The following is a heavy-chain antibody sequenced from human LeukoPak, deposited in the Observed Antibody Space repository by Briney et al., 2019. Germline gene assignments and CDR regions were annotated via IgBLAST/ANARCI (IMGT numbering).Heavy chain of an antibody. CDR3: GRDAYYYDSSGYYLLDY. V-gene: IGHV4-4*07. J-gene: IGHJ4*02. CDR1: GGSISSYY. Sequence: SETLSLTCTVSGGSISSYYWSWIRQPAGKGLEWIGRIYTSGSTYYNPSLNSRVTMSVDTSKNQFSLKLSSVTAADTAVYYRGRDAYYYDSSGYYLLDYWGQGTLVTVSS. CDR2: IYTSGST. D-gene: IGHD3-22*01.